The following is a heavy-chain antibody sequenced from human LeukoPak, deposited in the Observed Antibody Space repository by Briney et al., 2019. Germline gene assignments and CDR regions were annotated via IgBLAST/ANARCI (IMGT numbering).Heavy chain of an antibody. CDR2: INHSGST. CDR3: ARGLDCSSTSCYIPYWAKRAYGWFDP. CDR1: GGSFSGYY. J-gene: IGHJ5*02. D-gene: IGHD2-2*02. V-gene: IGHV4-34*01. Sequence: SETLSLTCAVYGGSFSGYYWSWIRQPPGKGLEWIGEINHSGSTNYNPSLKSRVTISVDTSKNQFSLKLSSVTAADTAVYYCARGLDCSSTSCYIPYWAKRAYGWFDPWGQGTLVTVSS.